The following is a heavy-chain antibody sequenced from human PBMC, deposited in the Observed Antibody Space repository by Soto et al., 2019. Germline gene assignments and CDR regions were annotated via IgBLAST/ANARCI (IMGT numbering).Heavy chain of an antibody. D-gene: IGHD3-22*01. J-gene: IGHJ4*02. V-gene: IGHV1-46*01. CDR2: INPSGGST. CDR3: AREGSGDSSGYWFDY. Sequence: ASVKVSCKASGYTFTSYYMHWVRQAPGQGLEWMGIINPSGGSTSYAQKFQGRVTMTRDTSTSTVYMGLSGLRSEDTAVYYCAREGSGDSSGYWFDYWGQGTLVTVSS. CDR1: GYTFTSYY.